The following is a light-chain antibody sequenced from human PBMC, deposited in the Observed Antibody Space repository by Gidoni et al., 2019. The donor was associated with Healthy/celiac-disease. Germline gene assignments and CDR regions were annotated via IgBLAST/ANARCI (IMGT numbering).Light chain of an antibody. V-gene: IGLV2-11*01. CDR2: DVS. CDR3: CSYAGRSYV. CDR1: SSDVGGYNY. J-gene: IGLJ1*01. Sequence: QSALTQPRSVSGSPGQSVTISCTGTSSDVGGYNYVSWYQQHPGKAPKLMIYDVSRRPSGVPDRFSGSTSGNTASLTISGLQAEDEADYYCCSYAGRSYVFGTGPKVTVL.